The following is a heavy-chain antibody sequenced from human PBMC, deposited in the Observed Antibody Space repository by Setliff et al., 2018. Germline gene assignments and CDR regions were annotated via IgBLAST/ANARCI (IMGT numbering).Heavy chain of an antibody. CDR1: GYPLTAYY. J-gene: IGHJ4*02. CDR2: ISPHTGVT. D-gene: IGHD3-22*01. Sequence: ASVKVSCKASGYPLTAYYIHWVRQAPGQGLEWMGWISPHTGVTNYAQKFQGRVAMTRDTSINTAYMELSTLRYDDTALYYCARVPQEALYYYDRGNYFDYWGQGTLVTV. CDR3: ARVPQEALYYYDRGNYFDY. V-gene: IGHV1-2*02.